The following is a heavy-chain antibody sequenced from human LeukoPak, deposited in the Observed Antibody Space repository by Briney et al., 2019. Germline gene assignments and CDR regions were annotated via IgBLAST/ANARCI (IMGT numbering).Heavy chain of an antibody. D-gene: IGHD3-10*01. V-gene: IGHV4-59*08. CDR1: GGSISGYY. CDR3: SRRSHYGSGYGMDV. CDR2: IYYSGST. J-gene: IGHJ6*02. Sequence: SETLSLTCTVSGGSISGYYWSWIRQPPGKGLEWIGYIYYSGSTNYNPSLKSRVTISVDTSKNQFSLKLSSVTAADTAVYYCSRRSHYGSGYGMDVWGQGTTVTVFS.